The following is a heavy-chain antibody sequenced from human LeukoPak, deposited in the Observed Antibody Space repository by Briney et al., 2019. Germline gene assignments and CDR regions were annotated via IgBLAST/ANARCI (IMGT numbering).Heavy chain of an antibody. Sequence: ASLKVSCKASGYTFTGYFMHWVRQAPGQGLEWTGWINPNSGDANYAQKFQGRVAMTRDTSISTAYMELSRLRSDDTAVYYCARVREDYGDYPLEGAFDIWGQGTMVTVSS. CDR3: ARVREDYGDYPLEGAFDI. CDR1: GYTFTGYF. D-gene: IGHD4-17*01. V-gene: IGHV1-2*02. CDR2: INPNSGDA. J-gene: IGHJ3*02.